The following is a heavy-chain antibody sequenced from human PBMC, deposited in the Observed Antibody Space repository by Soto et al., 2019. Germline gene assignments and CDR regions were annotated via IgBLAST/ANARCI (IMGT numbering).Heavy chain of an antibody. CDR1: GFTYTNYG. CDR2: IWYDGSKK. J-gene: IGHJ5*02. CDR3: ARDRANWFDP. Sequence: GGSLRLSCAVSGFTYTNYGMHWVRQAPGKGLEWVAVIWYDGSKKYYADSVKGRFTISRDNSKNTLDLQMNDLRAEDTAVYYCARDRANWFDPWGQGTLVTVSS. V-gene: IGHV3-33*01.